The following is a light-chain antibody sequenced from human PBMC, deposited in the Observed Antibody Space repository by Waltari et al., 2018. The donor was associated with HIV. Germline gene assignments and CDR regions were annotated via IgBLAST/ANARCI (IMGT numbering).Light chain of an antibody. CDR1: ALPKRF. V-gene: IGLV3-10*01. J-gene: IGLJ2*01. CDR3: YSIDGSGHYRV. Sequence: SYELTQPPSASVSPGQTARIPCSGAALPKRFAYWYQRRSGRTPVLVSYEESTRPSGIPVRFSATNSGTVATLTISGAQVDDEADYYCYSIDGSGHYRVFGGGTKLTVL. CDR2: EES.